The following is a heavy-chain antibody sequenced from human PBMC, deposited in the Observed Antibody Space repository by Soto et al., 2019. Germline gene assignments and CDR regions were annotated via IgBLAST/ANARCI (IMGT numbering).Heavy chain of an antibody. V-gene: IGHV1-18*01. J-gene: IGHJ4*02. CDR1: GYTFTRYG. CDR2: ISAYNGNT. CDR3: ARDRSVPARGYFDY. D-gene: IGHD6-19*01. Sequence: VSVKVSCKASGYTFTRYGVSWVRQAPGQGLEWMGWISAYNGNTNYAQKLQGRVTMTTDTSTSTAYMELRSLRSDDTAVYYCARDRSVPARGYFDYWGQGTLVTVSS.